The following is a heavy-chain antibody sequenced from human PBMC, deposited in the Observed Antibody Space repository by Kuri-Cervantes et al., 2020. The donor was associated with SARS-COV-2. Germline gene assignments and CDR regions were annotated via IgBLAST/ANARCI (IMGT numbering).Heavy chain of an antibody. CDR2: ISSSSSYI. V-gene: IGHV3-21*01. J-gene: IGHJ6*02. CDR1: GFTFSSYS. Sequence: LSLTCAASGFTFSSYSMNWVRQAPGKGLEWVSSISSSSSYIYYTDSVKGRFTISRDNAKNSLYLQMNSLRADDTAVYYCVRYGMDVWGQGTTVTVSS. CDR3: VRYGMDV.